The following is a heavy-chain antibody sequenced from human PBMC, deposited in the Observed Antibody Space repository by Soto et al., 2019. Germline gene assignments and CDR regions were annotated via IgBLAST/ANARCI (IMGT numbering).Heavy chain of an antibody. CDR2: ISAYNGNT. CDR1: GYTFSSYG. D-gene: IGHD5-12*01. CDR3: ARDRGYSGYGDY. Sequence: ASVKVSCKAYGYTFSSYGLSWVRQAPGQGLEWMGWISAYNGNTNYAQKLQGRVTMATDTSTSTAYMELRSLRSDDTAVYYCARDRGYSGYGDYWGQGTLVTVSS. J-gene: IGHJ4*02. V-gene: IGHV1-18*01.